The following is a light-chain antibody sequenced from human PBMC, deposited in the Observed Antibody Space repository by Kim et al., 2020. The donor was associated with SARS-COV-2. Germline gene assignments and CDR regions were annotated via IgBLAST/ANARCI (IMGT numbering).Light chain of an antibody. Sequence: QSVLTQPPSVSAAPGQKVTISCSGSSSNIGNNYVSWYQQLPGTAPTLLIYDNNKRPSGVPDRFSGSKSGTSATLGITGLQTGDEADYYCGTWDSSLRGYVFGTGTKVTVL. CDR3: GTWDSSLRGYV. J-gene: IGLJ1*01. CDR1: SSNIGNNY. CDR2: DNN. V-gene: IGLV1-51*01.